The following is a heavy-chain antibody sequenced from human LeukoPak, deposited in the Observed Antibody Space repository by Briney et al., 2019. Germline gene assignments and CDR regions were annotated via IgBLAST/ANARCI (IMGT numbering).Heavy chain of an antibody. CDR1: GGSISSYH. Sequence: SETLSLTCTVSGGSISSYHWSWIRQPPGKGLEWIGYIYNSGSTNYNPSLQSRVTISVDTSKNQLSLKLSSVTAADTAVYYCARVVYSSSSGNNYYYMDVWGKGTTVTVSS. D-gene: IGHD6-6*01. J-gene: IGHJ6*03. V-gene: IGHV4-59*01. CDR3: ARVVYSSSSGNNYYYMDV. CDR2: IYNSGST.